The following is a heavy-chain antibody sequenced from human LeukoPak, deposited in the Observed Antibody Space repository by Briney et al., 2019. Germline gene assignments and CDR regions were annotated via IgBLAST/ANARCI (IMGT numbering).Heavy chain of an antibody. CDR1: GFTFSSYA. D-gene: IGHD1-26*01. CDR3: AKKSSSRNSYYYGMDV. J-gene: IGHJ6*02. CDR2: ISGSGGST. V-gene: IGHV3-23*01. Sequence: GGSLRLSCAASGFTFSSYAMSWVRQAPGKGLEWVSAISGSGGSTYYADSVKGRFTISRDNSKNTLYLQMNSLRAEDTAVYYCAKKSSSRNSYYYGMDVWGQGTTVTVSS.